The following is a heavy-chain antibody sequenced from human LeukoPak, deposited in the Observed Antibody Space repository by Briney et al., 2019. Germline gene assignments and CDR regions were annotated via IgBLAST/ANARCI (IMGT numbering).Heavy chain of an antibody. CDR1: GGSISSGGYY. V-gene: IGHV4-31*03. J-gene: IGHJ4*02. CDR3: ARDTYYYDSSGYYSYFDY. CDR2: IYYSGST. Sequence: SQTLSLTCTVSGGSISSGGYYWSWIRQHPGKGLEWIGYIYYSGSTYYNPSLKSRVTISVDTSKNQFSLKLSSVTAADTAAYYCARDTYYYDSSGYYSYFDYWGQGTLVTVSS. D-gene: IGHD3-22*01.